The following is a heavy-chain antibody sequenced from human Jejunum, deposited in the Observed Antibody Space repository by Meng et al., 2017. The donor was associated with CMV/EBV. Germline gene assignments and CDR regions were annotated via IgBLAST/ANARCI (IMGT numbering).Heavy chain of an antibody. CDR3: VRGSDFRYGMDV. D-gene: IGHD3-3*01. V-gene: IGHV3-21*01. J-gene: IGHJ6*02. CDR1: GFTFSSDI. Sequence: AVSGFTFSSDIVSWVRQAPGKGLEWVSSISGRGRFTYYADSVKGRFTISRDSAENSLYLQMSSLRVEDTAIYYCVRGSDFRYGMDVWGQGTTVTVSS. CDR2: ISGRGRFT.